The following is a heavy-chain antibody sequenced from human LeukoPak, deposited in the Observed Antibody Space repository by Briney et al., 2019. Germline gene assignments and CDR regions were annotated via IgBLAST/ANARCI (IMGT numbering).Heavy chain of an antibody. CDR1: GYTFTTYD. J-gene: IGHJ4*02. CDR2: MNPNSGYT. Sequence: ASVKVSCEASGYTFTTYDINWVRQATGQGLEWMGWMNPNSGYTGYAQKFQGRVTITRDTSISTAYMELSSLRSEDTAVYYCARVAGSIDYWGQGTLVTVSS. V-gene: IGHV1-8*03. CDR3: ARVAGSIDY. D-gene: IGHD6-19*01.